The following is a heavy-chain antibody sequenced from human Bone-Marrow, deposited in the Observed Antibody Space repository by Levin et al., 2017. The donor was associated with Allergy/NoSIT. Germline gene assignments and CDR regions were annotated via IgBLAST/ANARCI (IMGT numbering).Heavy chain of an antibody. CDR1: GFTFSSYA. CDR3: ARDFTYYYDSSGYYGIHYDDDGMDV. CDR2: ISYDGSNK. D-gene: IGHD3-22*01. J-gene: IGHJ6*02. V-gene: IGHV3-30-3*01. Sequence: GGSLRLSCAASGFTFSSYAMHWVRQAPGKGLEWVAVISYDGSNKYYADSVKGRFTISRDNSKNTLYLQMNSLRAEDTAVYYCARDFTYYYDSSGYYGIHYDDDGMDVWGQGTTVTVSS.